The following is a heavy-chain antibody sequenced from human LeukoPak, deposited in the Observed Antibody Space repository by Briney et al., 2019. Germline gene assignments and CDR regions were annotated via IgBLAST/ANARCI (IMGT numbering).Heavy chain of an antibody. D-gene: IGHD3-22*01. CDR3: VRNGPRTLDDSSGYYSRYLDY. CDR2: IRYDGSNK. CDR1: GFTFSSYG. J-gene: IGHJ4*02. V-gene: IGHV3-30*02. Sequence: PGGSLRLSCAASGFTFSSYGMHWVRQAPGKGLEWVAFIRYDGSNKYYADSVKGRFTISRDNSKNTLYLQMNSLRAEDTAVDYCVRNGPRTLDDSSGYYSRYLDYWGQGTLVTVSS.